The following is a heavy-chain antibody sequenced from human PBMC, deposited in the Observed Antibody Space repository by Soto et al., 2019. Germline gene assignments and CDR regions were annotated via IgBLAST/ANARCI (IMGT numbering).Heavy chain of an antibody. V-gene: IGHV1-69*01. Sequence: QVQLVQSGAEVKKPGSSVKLSCKASGGTFSSYAISWVRQAPGQGLEWMGGIVAISGTANYAQKFQGRVTITADESTSTAYMELSSLGSEDTAVYYCARRQGSSTSLEIYYYYYYGMDVWGQGTTVTVSS. D-gene: IGHD2-2*01. J-gene: IGHJ6*02. CDR1: GGTFSSYA. CDR2: IVAISGTA. CDR3: ARRQGSSTSLEIYYYYYYGMDV.